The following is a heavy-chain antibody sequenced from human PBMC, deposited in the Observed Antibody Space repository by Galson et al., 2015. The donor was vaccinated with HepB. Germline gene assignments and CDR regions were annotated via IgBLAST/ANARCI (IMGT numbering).Heavy chain of an antibody. CDR3: TRGKPRDILTGYYAPFDY. J-gene: IGHJ4*02. CDR2: IRSKAYGGTT. Sequence: SLRLSCAASGFTFGDYAMSWFRQAPGKGLEWVGFIRSKAYGGTTEYAASVKGRFTISRDVSKSIAYLQMDSLKTEDTAVYYCTRGKPRDILTGYYAPFDYWGQGTLVTVSS. D-gene: IGHD3-9*01. CDR1: GFTFGDYA. V-gene: IGHV3-49*03.